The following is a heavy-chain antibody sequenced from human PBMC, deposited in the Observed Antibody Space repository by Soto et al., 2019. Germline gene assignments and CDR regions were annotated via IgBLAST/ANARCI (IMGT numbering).Heavy chain of an antibody. V-gene: IGHV4-39*01. CDR1: GASINNNNNF. CDR2: IYYAGGT. Sequence: SSETLSLTCTVSGASINNNNNFWAWIRQPPVKGLEWIGSIYYAGGTYYNPSLKSRVTISVDTSKDQFSLRLNSVTVADTAVYYFFSEGFPRQYYFVYWGQGVLVNVFS. J-gene: IGHJ4*02. CDR3: FSEGFPRQYYFVY. D-gene: IGHD1-26*01.